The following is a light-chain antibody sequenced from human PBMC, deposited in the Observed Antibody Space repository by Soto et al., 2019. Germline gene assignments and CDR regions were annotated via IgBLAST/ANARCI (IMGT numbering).Light chain of an antibody. J-gene: IGKJ1*01. Sequence: GDRVTISCRASQRISSWLAWYQQKPGKAPKFLIYDGSTLESGVPARFSGSGSGTEFTLTISSLQPDDFGTYFCQQYDSYPWTFGQGTKVDI. CDR2: DGS. CDR1: QRISSW. V-gene: IGKV1-5*01. CDR3: QQYDSYPWT.